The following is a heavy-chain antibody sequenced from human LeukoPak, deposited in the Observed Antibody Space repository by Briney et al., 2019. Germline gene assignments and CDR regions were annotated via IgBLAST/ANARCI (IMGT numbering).Heavy chain of an antibody. CDR1: GGPFSGYY. D-gene: IGHD4-23*01. CDR3: ARGGNSFFDY. Sequence: SETLSLTCAVYGGPFSGYYWSWIRQPPWKGLEWIGYIYYSGSTNYNPSLKSRLTISVDTSKNQFSLNLSSVTVADTAVYYCARGGNSFFDYWGQGTLVTVSS. V-gene: IGHV4-59*01. J-gene: IGHJ4*02. CDR2: IYYSGST.